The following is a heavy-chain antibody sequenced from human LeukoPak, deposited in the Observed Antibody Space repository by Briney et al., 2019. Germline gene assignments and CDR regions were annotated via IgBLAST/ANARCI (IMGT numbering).Heavy chain of an antibody. V-gene: IGHV1-18*01. CDR3: ARGGVVAASEAFDI. Sequence: ASVKVSCKASGYMFSSYGITWVRQAPGQGLEWVGWISAYNGNTNYAQKLQGRVTMTTDTSASIAHMEPRSLRSDDTAVYCCARGGVVAASEAFDIWGQGTMVTVSS. D-gene: IGHD2-15*01. J-gene: IGHJ3*02. CDR2: ISAYNGNT. CDR1: GYMFSSYG.